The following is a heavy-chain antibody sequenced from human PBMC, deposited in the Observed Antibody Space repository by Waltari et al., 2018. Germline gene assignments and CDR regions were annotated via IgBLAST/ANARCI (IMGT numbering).Heavy chain of an antibody. D-gene: IGHD5-18*01. CDR2: IKMTVDGGTT. V-gene: IGHV3-15*01. J-gene: IGHJ3*01. CDR3: LFVDTALIIPDVFDL. CDR1: GFPFSKAW. Sequence: EVQLVESGGGLVKPGGSLRLSCSASGFPFSKAWMNWMRQAPGKGREGVGRIKMTVDGGTTDYAAPVQGRFTISRDDSKNTLYLQMSSLRTEDTAVYYCLFVDTALIIPDVFDLWGQGTLVTVSS.